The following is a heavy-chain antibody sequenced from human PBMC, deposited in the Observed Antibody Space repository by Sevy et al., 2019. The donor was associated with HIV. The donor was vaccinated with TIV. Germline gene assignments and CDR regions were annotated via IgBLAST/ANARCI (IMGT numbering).Heavy chain of an antibody. CDR1: GYTFTNYE. Sequence: ASVKVSCKASGYTFTNYEINWVRQATGQGLEWMGWMNPNSGKTVYAPQFHGRVTMTRNTSLNIAYMELSSLRSDDTAVYYCARDEQRPYYYGSGNMGHWGQGTLVTVYS. V-gene: IGHV1-8*01. J-gene: IGHJ4*02. CDR3: ARDEQRPYYYGSGNMGH. D-gene: IGHD3-10*01. CDR2: MNPNSGKT.